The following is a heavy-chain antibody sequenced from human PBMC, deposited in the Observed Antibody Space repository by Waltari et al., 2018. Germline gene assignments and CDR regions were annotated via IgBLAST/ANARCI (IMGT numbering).Heavy chain of an antibody. CDR3: AREIRGTGYFPDAFDI. V-gene: IGHV3-48*01. J-gene: IGHJ3*02. Sequence: EVQLVESGGGLVQPGGSLRLSCAASGFAFSTYSMNWVRQAPGKGLEWVSNSSNSGTTIYYADAVKGRFTISRDKAQNSLYLQMNSLRAEDTAVYYCAREIRGTGYFPDAFDIWGQGTMVTVSS. CDR2: SSNSGTTI. D-gene: IGHD3-9*01. CDR1: GFAFSTYS.